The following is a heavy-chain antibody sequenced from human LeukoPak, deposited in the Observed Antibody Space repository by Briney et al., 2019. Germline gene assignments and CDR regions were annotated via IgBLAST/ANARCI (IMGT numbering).Heavy chain of an antibody. Sequence: GGSLRLSCAGSGFIFSNYWVHWARQAPGKGLVWVSRINIEGSRTDYADSVRGRFTISRDNAKNTLYLQMNSLTAEDTAVYYCVRSMSGRNDFWGQGTVVSASS. CDR3: VRSMSGRNDF. J-gene: IGHJ4*02. CDR2: INIEGSRT. V-gene: IGHV3-74*01. D-gene: IGHD3-3*01. CDR1: GFIFSNYW.